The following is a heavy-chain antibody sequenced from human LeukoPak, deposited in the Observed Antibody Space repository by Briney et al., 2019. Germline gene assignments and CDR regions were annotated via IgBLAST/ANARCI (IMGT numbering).Heavy chain of an antibody. D-gene: IGHD1-20*01. CDR1: GGSFSGYY. CDR2: IYHSERT. CDR3: ARVLPITPYFDY. J-gene: IGHJ4*02. V-gene: IGHV4-34*01. Sequence: KTSETLSLTCAVYGGSFSGYYWSWIRQPPGKGLEWIGSIYHSERTHYNPSLKSRVTISVDTSKNQFSLKLSSVTAADTAVYYCARVLPITPYFDYWGQGTLVTVSS.